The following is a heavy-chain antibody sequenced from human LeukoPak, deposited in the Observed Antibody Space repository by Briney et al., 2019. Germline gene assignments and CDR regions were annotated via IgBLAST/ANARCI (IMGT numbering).Heavy chain of an antibody. D-gene: IGHD2-2*02. V-gene: IGHV1-69*04. J-gene: IGHJ5*02. CDR1: GGTFSSYT. CDR3: ARDHEPVVVPAAITWFDP. CDR2: IIPILGIA. Sequence: SVKVSCKASGGTFSSYTISWVRQAPGQGLGWMGRIIPILGIANYAQKLQGRVTITADKSTSTAYMELSSLRSEDTAVYYCARDHEPVVVPAAITWFDPWGQGTLVTVSS.